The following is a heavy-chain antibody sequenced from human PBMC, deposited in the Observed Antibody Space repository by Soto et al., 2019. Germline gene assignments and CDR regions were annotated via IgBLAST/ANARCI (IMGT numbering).Heavy chain of an antibody. D-gene: IGHD1-1*01. CDR2: ISDRGDTT. CDR3: AKDKPGTTSFDY. CDR1: GFTISSNA. J-gene: IGHJ4*02. V-gene: IGHV3-23*01. Sequence: GGSLRLSCAASGFTISSNAMYWVRQAPGKGLEWVSAISDRGDTTHYADSVKGRFTISRGTSKNTLYLQLNTLRADDTAVYYCAKDKPGTTSFDYWGQGTLVTVSS.